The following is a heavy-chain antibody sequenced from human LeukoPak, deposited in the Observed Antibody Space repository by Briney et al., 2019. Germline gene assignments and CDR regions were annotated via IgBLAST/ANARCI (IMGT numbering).Heavy chain of an antibody. Sequence: PGGSLRLSCAASGLTFSSHSMSWIRQAPGKGLEWVSAISARGGVTYYADSVKGRFTLSRDNSKNTLYLQMNSLRAEDTAVYYCAKHEGAMPFDFWGRGTLVTVSS. D-gene: IGHD3-16*01. V-gene: IGHV3-23*01. CDR2: ISARGGVT. J-gene: IGHJ4*02. CDR3: AKHEGAMPFDF. CDR1: GLTFSSHS.